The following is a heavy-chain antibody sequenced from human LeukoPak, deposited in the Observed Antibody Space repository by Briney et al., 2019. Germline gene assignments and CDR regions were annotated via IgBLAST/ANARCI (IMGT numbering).Heavy chain of an antibody. D-gene: IGHD3-22*01. V-gene: IGHV3-11*01. CDR3: ARDLNYYDSSGYY. Sequence: GGSLRLSCAASGFTFSDYYMSWIRQAPGKGLEWVSYISSSGSTIYYADSVKGRFTISRDNVKNSLYLQMNSLRAEDTAVYYCARDLNYYDSSGYYWGQGTLVTVSS. CDR2: ISSSGSTI. J-gene: IGHJ4*02. CDR1: GFTFSDYY.